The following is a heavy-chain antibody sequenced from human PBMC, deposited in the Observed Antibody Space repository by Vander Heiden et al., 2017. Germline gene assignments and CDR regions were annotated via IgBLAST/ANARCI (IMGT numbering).Heavy chain of an antibody. D-gene: IGHD3-22*01. J-gene: IGHJ4*02. CDR3: ARLRPYYDSSHFDY. Sequence: EVQLVGSGGGLVQPGGSLRLSCAAAGFTFSSYWVSWVRRDRGKGLEWVANKKKYGSEKSYVNSVKGRFTISRDNAKNSLYLQMNRLRAEDTAVYYCARLRPYYDSSHFDYWGQGTLVTVSS. CDR1: GFTFSSYW. V-gene: IGHV3-7*01. CDR2: KKKYGSEK.